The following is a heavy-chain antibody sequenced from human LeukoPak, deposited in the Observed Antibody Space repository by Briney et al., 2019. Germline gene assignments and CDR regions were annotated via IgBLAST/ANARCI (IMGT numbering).Heavy chain of an antibody. CDR3: ARGGYSSRRIAPTDYYYGMDV. Sequence: SETLSLTCTVSGGSISSYYWSWIRQPPGKGLEWIGYIYYSGSTNYNPSLKSRVTISVDTSKNQFSLKLSSVTAADTAVYYCARGGYSSRRIAPTDYYYGMDVWGQGTTVTVSS. D-gene: IGHD6-13*01. CDR1: GGSISSYY. J-gene: IGHJ6*02. CDR2: IYYSGST. V-gene: IGHV4-59*01.